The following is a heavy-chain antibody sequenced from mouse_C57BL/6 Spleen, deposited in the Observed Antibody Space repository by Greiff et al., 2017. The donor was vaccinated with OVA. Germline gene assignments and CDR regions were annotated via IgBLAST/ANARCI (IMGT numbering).Heavy chain of an antibody. Sequence: QVQLQQSGPELVKPGASVKISCKASGYSFTSYYIHWVKQRPGQGLEWIGWIYPGSGNTKYNEKFKGKATLTADTSSSTAYMQLSSLTSEDSAVYYCARYYYGSSYCDYWGQGTTLTVSS. CDR2: IYPGSGNT. D-gene: IGHD1-1*01. J-gene: IGHJ2*01. CDR3: ARYYYGSSYCDY. V-gene: IGHV1-66*01. CDR1: GYSFTSYY.